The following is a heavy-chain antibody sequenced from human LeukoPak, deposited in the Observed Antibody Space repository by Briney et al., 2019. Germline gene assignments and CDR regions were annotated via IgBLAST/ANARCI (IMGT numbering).Heavy chain of an antibody. CDR1: GGSISSYY. CDR2: IYYSGST. Sequence: SETLSLTCTVSGGSISSYYWSWIRQPPGKGLEWIGYIYYSGSTNYNPSLKSRVTISVDTSKNQFSLKLNSVTAADTAVYYCARLVYYQDTFDIWGQGTLVTVSS. V-gene: IGHV4-59*01. J-gene: IGHJ3*02. D-gene: IGHD3-10*01. CDR3: ARLVYYQDTFDI.